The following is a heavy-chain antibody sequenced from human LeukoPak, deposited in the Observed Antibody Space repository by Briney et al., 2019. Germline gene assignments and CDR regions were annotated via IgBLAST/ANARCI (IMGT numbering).Heavy chain of an antibody. CDR1: GGSISSYY. CDR2: IYYSGST. Sequence: ASETLSLTCTVSGGSISSYYWSWIRQPPGKGLEWIGYIYYSGSTNYNPSLKSRVTISVDTSKNQFSLKLSSVTAADTAVYYCARESVAARFGFDYWGQGTLVTVSS. D-gene: IGHD6-6*01. V-gene: IGHV4-59*12. CDR3: ARESVAARFGFDY. J-gene: IGHJ4*02.